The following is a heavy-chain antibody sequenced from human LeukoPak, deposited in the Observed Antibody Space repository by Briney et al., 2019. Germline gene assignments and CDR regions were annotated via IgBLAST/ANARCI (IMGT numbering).Heavy chain of an antibody. CDR3: ASARRDGYPLDY. V-gene: IGHV4-31*03. CDR1: GGSISSGGYC. CDR2: IYYSGST. Sequence: SQTLSLTCTVSGGSISSGGYCWSWIRQHPGKGLEWIGYIYYSGSTYYNPSLKSRVTMSVDTSKNQFSLKLSSVTAADTAVYYCASARRDGYPLDYWGQGTLVTVSS. J-gene: IGHJ4*02. D-gene: IGHD5-24*01.